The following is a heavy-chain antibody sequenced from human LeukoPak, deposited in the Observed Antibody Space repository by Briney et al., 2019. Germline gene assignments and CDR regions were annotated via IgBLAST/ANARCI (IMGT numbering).Heavy chain of an antibody. Sequence: GESLRLSCAASGFTFDDYAMHWVRQAPGKGLEWVSGISWNSGSIGYADSVKGRFTISRDNAKNSLYLQMNSLRAEDTALYYCAKSMTSITMVRGVILVNWFDPWGQGTLVTVSS. CDR3: AKSMTSITMVRGVILVNWFDP. D-gene: IGHD3-10*01. CDR1: GFTFDDYA. V-gene: IGHV3-9*01. J-gene: IGHJ5*02. CDR2: ISWNSGSI.